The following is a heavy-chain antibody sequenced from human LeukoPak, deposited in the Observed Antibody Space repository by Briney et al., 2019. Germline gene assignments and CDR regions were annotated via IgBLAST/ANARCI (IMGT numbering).Heavy chain of an antibody. CDR1: GGSISSYY. J-gene: IGHJ4*02. CDR3: ARSGNYDYVWGSSGGFDY. V-gene: IGHV4-59*01. CDR2: IYYSGST. Sequence: SETLSLTCTVSGGSISSYYWSWIRQPPGKGLEWIGYIYYSGSTNYNPSLKSRVTISVDTSKNQFSLKLSSVTAADTAVYYCARSGNYDYVWGSSGGFDYWGQGTLVTVSS. D-gene: IGHD3-16*01.